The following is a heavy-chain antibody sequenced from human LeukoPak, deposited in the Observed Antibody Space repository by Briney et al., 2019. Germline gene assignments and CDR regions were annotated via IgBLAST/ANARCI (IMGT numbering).Heavy chain of an antibody. Sequence: GGSLRLSCAASGFTFSDYYMSWIRQAPGKGLEWVSYISSSGSTIYYADSVKGRFTTSRDNSKSTVYLQMNSLRVEDTAIYYCARDWGRGTSGSGWYNWFDPWGQGTLVTVSS. CDR3: ARDWGRGTSGSGWYNWFDP. V-gene: IGHV3-11*04. CDR1: GFTFSDYY. D-gene: IGHD6-19*01. J-gene: IGHJ5*02. CDR2: ISSSGSTI.